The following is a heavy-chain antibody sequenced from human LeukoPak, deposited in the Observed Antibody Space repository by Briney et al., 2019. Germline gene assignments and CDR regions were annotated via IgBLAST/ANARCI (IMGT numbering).Heavy chain of an antibody. V-gene: IGHV3-23*01. CDR3: AKDLRHRSTCNCYGWFDP. CDR2: ISPSGDNM. J-gene: IGHJ5*02. D-gene: IGHD2/OR15-2a*01. Sequence: GGSLRLSCAASGFTFNAYAMSWVRQAPGKGPEWVSAISPSGDNMYYADSVKGRFTISRDNSKNTLYLQMNSLRVEDTAIYYCAKDLRHRSTCNCYGWFDPWGQGTLVTVSS. CDR1: GFTFNAYA.